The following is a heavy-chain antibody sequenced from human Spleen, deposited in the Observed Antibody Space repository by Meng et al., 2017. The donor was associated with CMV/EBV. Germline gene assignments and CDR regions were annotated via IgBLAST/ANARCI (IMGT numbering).Heavy chain of an antibody. D-gene: IGHD3-3*01. CDR1: GFTFSSHW. CDR2: INQDENQK. J-gene: IGHJ6*02. CDR3: ARDNSPYDFWSGSESDGMDV. V-gene: IGHV3-7*01. Sequence: GGSLRLSCAASGFTFSSHWMTWVRQAPGKGLEWVANINQDENQKNYVDSVKGRFTISRDNAKNSLYLQMNSLRAEDTAVYYCARDNSPYDFWSGSESDGMDVWGQGTTVTVSS.